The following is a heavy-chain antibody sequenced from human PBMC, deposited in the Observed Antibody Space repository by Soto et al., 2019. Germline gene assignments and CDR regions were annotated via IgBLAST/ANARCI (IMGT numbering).Heavy chain of an antibody. Sequence: QVQLVQSGAEVKKPGASVKVSCKASGGTFSSYAISWLRQAPGQGLEWMGGIIPIFGTANYAQNCQGRVTITAAEYTSTAYMEMSSMRSEDTAVYYCARGVIKRDDAFDIWGQGTMVTVSS. CDR2: IIPIFGTA. J-gene: IGHJ3*02. CDR1: GGTFSSYA. V-gene: IGHV1-69*01. D-gene: IGHD6-13*01. CDR3: ARGVIKRDDAFDI.